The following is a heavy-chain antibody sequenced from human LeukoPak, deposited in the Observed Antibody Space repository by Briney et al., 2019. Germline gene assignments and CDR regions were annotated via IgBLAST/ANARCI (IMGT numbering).Heavy chain of an antibody. D-gene: IGHD3-22*01. CDR1: GFTFSSYA. Sequence: PGGSLRLSCAASGFTFSSYAMSWVRQAPGKGLEWVSAISGSGGSTYYADSVKGRFTISRDNSKNPLYLQMNSLRADDTAVYYCAKDPGLSSGYCYWGQGTLVTVSS. V-gene: IGHV3-23*01. CDR2: ISGSGGST. J-gene: IGHJ4*02. CDR3: AKDPGLSSGYCY.